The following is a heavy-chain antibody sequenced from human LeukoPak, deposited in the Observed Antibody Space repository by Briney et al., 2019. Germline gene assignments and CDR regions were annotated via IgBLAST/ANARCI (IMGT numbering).Heavy chain of an antibody. Sequence: PGGSLRLSCAASGFTFSSYEMNWVRQAPGKGLEWVSYISSSGSTIYYADSVKGRFTISRDNAKNSLHLQMNSLRAEDMALYYCAKGTNSRIGAFDIWGQGTMVTVSS. V-gene: IGHV3-48*03. D-gene: IGHD6-13*01. J-gene: IGHJ3*02. CDR2: ISSSGSTI. CDR3: AKGTNSRIGAFDI. CDR1: GFTFSSYE.